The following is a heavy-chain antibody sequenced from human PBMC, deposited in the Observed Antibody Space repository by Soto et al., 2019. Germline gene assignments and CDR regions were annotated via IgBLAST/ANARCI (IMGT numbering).Heavy chain of an antibody. CDR1: GGSISSGGYY. J-gene: IGHJ5*02. V-gene: IGHV4-31*03. CDR3: ARSVFP. CDR2: IYYSKST. Sequence: QVQLQESGPGLVKPSQTLSLTCTVSGGSISSGGYYWSGIRQHPGKGLEWIGYIYYSKSTYYNPSIEIRVTVSLDTSKNPFSLGLSYVPAADTAVYYCARSVFPWGQGTLVTVSS.